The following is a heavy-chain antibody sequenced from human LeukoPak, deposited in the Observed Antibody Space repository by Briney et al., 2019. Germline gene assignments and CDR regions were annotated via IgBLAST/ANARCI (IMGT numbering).Heavy chain of an antibody. D-gene: IGHD1-26*01. V-gene: IGHV3-7*03. CDR1: GFTFSRNW. CDR2: INQDGSEK. Sequence: PGGSLRLSCVASGFTFSRNWMIWVRQAPGKRLEWVANINQDGSEKYYVDSVKGRFTISRDNAKNSLFLQMNSLRAEDTAVYYCATGVGPTKNLNAFDIWGQGTLVTVAS. CDR3: ATGVGPTKNLNAFDI. J-gene: IGHJ3*02.